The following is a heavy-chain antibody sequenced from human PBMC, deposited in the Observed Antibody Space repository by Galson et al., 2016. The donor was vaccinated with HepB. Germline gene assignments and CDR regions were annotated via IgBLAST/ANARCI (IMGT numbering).Heavy chain of an antibody. D-gene: IGHD4-17*01. Sequence: ALVKPTQTLTLTCAFSGFSLNTRGMCVNWIRQPPGKALEWLGLIDWDSDAYYSTSLKTRLTISRDTSQNEVVLTMTNVDPVDTATYYCARTPPGDYGYYYYGMDVWGQGTTVTVSS. V-gene: IGHV2-70*01. CDR2: IDWDSDA. CDR3: ARTPPGDYGYYYYGMDV. CDR1: GFSLNTRGMC. J-gene: IGHJ6*02.